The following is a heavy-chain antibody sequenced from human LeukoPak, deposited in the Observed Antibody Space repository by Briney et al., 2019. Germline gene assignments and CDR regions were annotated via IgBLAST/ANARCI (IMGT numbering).Heavy chain of an antibody. Sequence: PSETLSLTCTVSVGSVSRTSYYWRWIRQPPGKGLEWIGYIYYSGSTVYNPSLKSRGTISVDPSKNQFPLKSSSVTAADTAVYYCARDLYDSGHFLPERPWGQGTLVTVST. J-gene: IGHJ5*02. CDR1: VGSVSRTSYY. V-gene: IGHV4-61*01. CDR3: ARDLYDSGHFLPERP. CDR2: IYYSGST. D-gene: IGHD3-10*01.